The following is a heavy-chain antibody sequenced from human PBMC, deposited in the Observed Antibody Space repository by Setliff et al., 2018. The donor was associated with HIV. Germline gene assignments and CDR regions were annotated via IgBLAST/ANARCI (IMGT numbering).Heavy chain of an antibody. CDR2: INPLSDAT. CDR1: GYTFSDYY. J-gene: IGHJ4*02. Sequence: GASVKVSCKASGYTFSDYYLHWVRQAPGQAIEWMGWINPLSDATKFSHKFQESLRDTSINTAYMELSSLRYDDTAIYYCARSPDPYSGTTYYWGQGPLVTVPS. D-gene: IGHD1-26*01. V-gene: IGHV1-2*02. CDR3: ARSPDPYSGTTYY.